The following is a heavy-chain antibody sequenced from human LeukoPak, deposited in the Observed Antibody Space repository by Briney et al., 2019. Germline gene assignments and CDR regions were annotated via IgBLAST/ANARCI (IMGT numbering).Heavy chain of an antibody. Sequence: ASVKVSCKASGYTFTSYGISWVRQAPGQGLEWMGWISAHNGNTNYAQKLQGRVTMTEDTSTDTAYMELSSLKSEDTAVYYCATDLPLGVVAATPRTGYWGQGTLVTVSS. V-gene: IGHV1-18*01. J-gene: IGHJ4*02. CDR1: GYTFTSYG. D-gene: IGHD2-15*01. CDR2: ISAHNGNT. CDR3: ATDLPLGVVAATPRTGY.